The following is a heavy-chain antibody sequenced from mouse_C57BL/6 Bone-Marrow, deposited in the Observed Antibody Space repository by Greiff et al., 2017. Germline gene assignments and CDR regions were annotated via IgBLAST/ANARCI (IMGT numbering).Heavy chain of an antibody. CDR1: GYTFTSYW. Sequence: VQLQQSGAELAKPGASVKLSCKASGYTFTSYWMHWVKQRPGQGLEWIGYINPSSGYTKYNQKFKDQATLTADKSSSTAYMQLSSLTYEDAAVYYSARSGGYGGWFAYWGQGTLVTVSA. D-gene: IGHD2-2*01. V-gene: IGHV1-7*01. CDR3: ARSGGYGGWFAY. J-gene: IGHJ3*01. CDR2: INPSSGYT.